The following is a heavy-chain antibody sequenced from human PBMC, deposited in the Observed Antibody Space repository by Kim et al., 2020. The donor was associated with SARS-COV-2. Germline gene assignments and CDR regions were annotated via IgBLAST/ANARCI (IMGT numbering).Heavy chain of an antibody. CDR3: TRGHYYGMDV. V-gene: IGHV3-21*06. CDR2: I. Sequence: IHYADSVKGRLTASRDNAKNSVYLQMNSRRAEDTAVYYCTRGHYYGMDVWGQGTTVTVSS. J-gene: IGHJ6*02.